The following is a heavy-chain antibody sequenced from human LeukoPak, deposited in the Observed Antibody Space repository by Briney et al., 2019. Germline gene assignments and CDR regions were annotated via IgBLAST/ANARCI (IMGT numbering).Heavy chain of an antibody. CDR2: IRYDGSNK. Sequence: GGSLRLSCAASGFTFSSYGMHWVRQAPGKGLEWVAFIRYDGSNKYYADSVKGRFTISRDNSKNTLYLQMNSLRAEDTAVYYCAKAPGGSYPAHFRFDYWGQGTLVTVSS. CDR3: AKAPGGSYPAHFRFDY. CDR1: GFTFSSYG. D-gene: IGHD1-26*01. V-gene: IGHV3-30*02. J-gene: IGHJ4*02.